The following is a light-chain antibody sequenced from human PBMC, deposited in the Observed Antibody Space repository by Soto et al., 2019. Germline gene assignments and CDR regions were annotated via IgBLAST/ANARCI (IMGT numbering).Light chain of an antibody. V-gene: IGLV2-14*01. CDR2: QVT. CDR3: SSYSSTTIRYV. CDR1: SSDVGSYDY. Sequence: QSVLTQPASVSGSLGQSITMSCTGTSSDVGSYDYVSWYQQQSGKAPKLLIYQVTNRPSGVSSRFSGSKSDNTASLTISGLQAEDEAHYYCSSYSSTTIRYVFGTGTKLTVL. J-gene: IGLJ1*01.